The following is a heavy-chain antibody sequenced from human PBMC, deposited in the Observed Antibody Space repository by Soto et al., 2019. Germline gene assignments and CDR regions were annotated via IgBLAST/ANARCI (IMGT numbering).Heavy chain of an antibody. CDR2: ISGSGGST. CDR1: GFTFSSYA. D-gene: IGHD3-3*01. Sequence: GGSLRLSCAASGFTFSSYAMSWVRQAPGKGLEWVSAISGSGGSTYYADSVKVRFTIARDNSKNTLSLQMNSLRAEDTAVYYCAKDLDSGDRLRFLEWLLLGLDYWGQGTLVTVSS. CDR3: AKDLDSGDRLRFLEWLLLGLDY. V-gene: IGHV3-23*01. J-gene: IGHJ4*02.